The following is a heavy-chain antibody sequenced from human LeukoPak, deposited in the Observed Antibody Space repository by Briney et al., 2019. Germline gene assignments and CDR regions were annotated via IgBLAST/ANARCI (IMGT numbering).Heavy chain of an antibody. CDR2: ISSSGKTK. J-gene: IGHJ3*02. CDR1: GFTFRSYE. V-gene: IGHV3-48*03. CDR3: ARGASVVAGNDNAFDI. Sequence: GGSLRLSCAASGFTFRSYEMNWIRQAPGKGLEWVAYISSSGKTKHHADSVKGRFTISRDNARNSLYLQMNSLRAEDTAVYYCARGASVVAGNDNAFDIWGQGTMVTVSS. D-gene: IGHD6-19*01.